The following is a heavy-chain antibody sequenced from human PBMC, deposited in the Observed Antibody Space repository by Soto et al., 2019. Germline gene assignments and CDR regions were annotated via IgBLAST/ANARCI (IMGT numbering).Heavy chain of an antibody. CDR1: GGSISSYY. CDR2: IYYSGRT. J-gene: IGHJ4*02. Sequence: QVQLQESGPGLVKPSETLSLTCTVSGGSISSYYWSWIRQPPGKGLEWIGYIYYSGRTNYNPSLKSRVTISVATSQNQFSLKLSCVTAADTAVYYCARRHIAAAGFYYWGQGTLVTVSS. D-gene: IGHD6-13*01. V-gene: IGHV4-59*08. CDR3: ARRHIAAAGFYY.